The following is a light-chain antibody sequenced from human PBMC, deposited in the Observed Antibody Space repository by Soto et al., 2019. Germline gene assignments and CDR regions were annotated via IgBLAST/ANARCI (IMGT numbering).Light chain of an antibody. J-gene: IGLJ2*01. Sequence: QSVLTQPPSVSGAPGQRVTISCTGSSSNIGGGYDVHWYQQLPGTAPKLLVYGNSNRPSGVPDRFSGSKSGTSASLAITGVQAEDEADYYCQSDDSNKVFGGGTKLTVL. V-gene: IGLV1-40*01. CDR3: QSDDSNKV. CDR2: GNS. CDR1: SSNIGGGYD.